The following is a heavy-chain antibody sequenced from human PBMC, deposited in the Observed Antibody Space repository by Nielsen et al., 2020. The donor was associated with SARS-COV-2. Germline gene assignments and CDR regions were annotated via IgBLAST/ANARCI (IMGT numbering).Heavy chain of an antibody. CDR2: ISGSGSST. CDR1: GFTFSSYA. V-gene: IGHV3-23*01. CDR3: AKSGRWFGELLFLDY. J-gene: IGHJ4*02. D-gene: IGHD3-10*01. Sequence: GGSLRLSCAASGFTFSSYAMSWVRQAPGKGLEWVSAISGSGSSTYYADSVKGRFTISRDNSKNTLYLQMNSLRAEDTAVYYCAKSGRWFGELLFLDYWGQGTLVTVSS.